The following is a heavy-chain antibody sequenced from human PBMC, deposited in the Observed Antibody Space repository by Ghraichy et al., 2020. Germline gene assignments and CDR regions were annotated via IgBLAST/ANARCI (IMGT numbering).Heavy chain of an antibody. V-gene: IGHV1-46*01. CDR2: INPSGGST. J-gene: IGHJ6*02. D-gene: IGHD5-24*01. Sequence: ASVKVSCKASGYTFTSYYMHWVRQAPGQGLEWMGIINPSGGSTSYAQKFQGRVTMTRDTSTSTVYMELSSLRSEDTAVYYCARNYVEMATITDVYYYYGMDVWGQGTTVTVSS. CDR3: ARNYVEMATITDVYYYYGMDV. CDR1: GYTFTSYY.